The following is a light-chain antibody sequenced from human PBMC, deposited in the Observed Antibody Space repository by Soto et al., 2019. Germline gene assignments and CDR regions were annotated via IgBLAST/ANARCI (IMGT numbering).Light chain of an antibody. CDR2: SAS. CDR1: QTLDSM. V-gene: IGKV3-15*01. Sequence: IVLTQSPATLSVSPGERATLSCWASQTLDSMVAWYQQKSGQAPRLLIYSASARATGVPARFSGYGSGTDFTLTISSLQSEVLGVYYCQQYKDWPTTFGQGTKVDIK. J-gene: IGKJ1*01. CDR3: QQYKDWPTT.